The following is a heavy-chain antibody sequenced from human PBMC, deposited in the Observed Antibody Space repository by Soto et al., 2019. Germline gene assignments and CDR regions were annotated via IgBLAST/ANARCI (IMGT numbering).Heavy chain of an antibody. V-gene: IGHV3-23*01. CDR3: AKAHYYDSSGYYSDY. CDR2: ISGSGGST. Sequence: GSLRLSCAASGFTFSSYAMSWVRQAPGKGLEWVSAISGSGGSTYYADSVKGRFTISRDNSKNTLYLQMNSLRAEDTAVYYCAKAHYYDSSGYYSDYWGQGTLVTVSS. J-gene: IGHJ4*02. D-gene: IGHD3-22*01. CDR1: GFTFSSYA.